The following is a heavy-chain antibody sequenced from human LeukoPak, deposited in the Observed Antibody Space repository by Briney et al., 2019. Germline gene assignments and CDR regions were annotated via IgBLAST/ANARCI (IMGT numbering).Heavy chain of an antibody. CDR2: INPNSGDT. CDR3: ARFFSGNSWYW. J-gene: IGHJ4*02. D-gene: IGHD6-13*01. CDR1: VYTFTGYY. V-gene: IGHV1-2*02. Sequence: GASVKVSCKASVYTFTGYYMHWVRQAPGQGLEWMGWINPNSGDTDYAHKFQGRVTMTRDTSISTAYMELSSLKSDDTAVYYCARFFSGNSWYWWGQGTLVTVSS.